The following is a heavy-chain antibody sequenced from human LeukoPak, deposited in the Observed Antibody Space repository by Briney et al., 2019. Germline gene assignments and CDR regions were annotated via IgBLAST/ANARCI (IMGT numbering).Heavy chain of an antibody. CDR2: IYHGGTA. D-gene: IGHD3-3*01. CDR3: ARDQYDPFDC. V-gene: IGHV4-38-2*02. J-gene: IGHJ4*02. Sequence: SGTLSLTCVVSDFSISSGYFWGWIRQPPGKGLEYIGSIYHGGTAYYNPSLKSRVTLSIDTSKNQFSLRLTSVTAADTAVYYCARDQYDPFDCWGQGILVTVSS. CDR1: DFSISSGYF.